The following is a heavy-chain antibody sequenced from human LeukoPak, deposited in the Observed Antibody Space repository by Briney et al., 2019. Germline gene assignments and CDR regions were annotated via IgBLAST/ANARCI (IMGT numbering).Heavy chain of an antibody. CDR3: TTVKAFATIAVAEEFDY. V-gene: IGHV3-15*05. CDR2: IKSKTDGGTT. J-gene: IGHJ4*02. D-gene: IGHD6-19*01. CDR1: GFTFSSYA. Sequence: GGSLRLSCAASGFTFSSYAMSWVRQAPGKGLEWVGRIKSKTDGGTTDYAAPVKGRFTISRDDSKNTVYLQMNSLKTEDTAVYYCTTVKAFATIAVAEEFDYWGQGTLVTVSS.